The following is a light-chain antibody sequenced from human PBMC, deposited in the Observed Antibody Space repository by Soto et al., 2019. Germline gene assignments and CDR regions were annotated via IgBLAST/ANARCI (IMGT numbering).Light chain of an antibody. Sequence: QSVLTQPPSASGTPGQSVTISCSGGSSNMGTNTVSWYQQVPGTAAKVLIYVNDQRPSGVPGRFSGSNSGTSASLAISGLQPEDEADYYCVAWDDSINGHVFGTGTKLTVL. CDR2: VND. V-gene: IGLV1-44*01. CDR3: VAWDDSINGHV. J-gene: IGLJ1*01. CDR1: SSNMGTNT.